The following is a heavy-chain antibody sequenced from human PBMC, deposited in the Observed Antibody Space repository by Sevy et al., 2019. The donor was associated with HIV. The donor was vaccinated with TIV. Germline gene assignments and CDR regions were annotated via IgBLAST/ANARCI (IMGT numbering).Heavy chain of an antibody. V-gene: IGHV1-2*06. D-gene: IGHD2-21*02. Sequence: ASVKVSCKASGYTFTGYYMHWVRQAPGQGLGWMGRINPNSGGTNYAQKLQGRVTMTRDTSINTANMELSRLRSHDTAVYYCASVAISWSKTNDCNYGMDVWGQGTTVTVSS. CDR1: GYTFTGYY. CDR2: INPNSGGT. J-gene: IGHJ6*02. CDR3: ASVAISWSKTNDCNYGMDV.